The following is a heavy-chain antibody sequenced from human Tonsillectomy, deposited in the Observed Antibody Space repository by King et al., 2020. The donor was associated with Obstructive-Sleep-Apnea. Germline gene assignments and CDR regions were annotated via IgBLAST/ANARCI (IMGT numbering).Heavy chain of an antibody. CDR2: INSDGSRT. J-gene: IGHJ3*02. CDR3: AREMGYSDAFDI. Sequence: DVQLVESGGGLVQPGGSLRLSCAASGFTFSSYWMHWVRQAPGKGLVWVSRINSDGSRTSYADSVKGRFTISRNNAKNTLYLQMKSMRAEDTAVYYCAREMGYSDAFDIWGQGTMVTVSS. D-gene: IGHD5-18*01. CDR1: GFTFSSYW. V-gene: IGHV3-74*01.